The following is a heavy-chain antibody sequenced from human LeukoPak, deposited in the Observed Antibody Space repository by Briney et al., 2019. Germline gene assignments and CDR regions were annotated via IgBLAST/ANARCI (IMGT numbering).Heavy chain of an antibody. CDR2: IIPIFDTA. CDR3: AREPNDFWSGYLDY. Sequence: GASVKVSCKASGGTFSSYAISWVRQAPGQGLEWMGGIIPIFDTANYAQKFQGRVTITADESTSTAYMELSSLRSEDTAVYYCAREPNDFWSGYLDYWGQGTLVTVSS. V-gene: IGHV1-69*13. CDR1: GGTFSSYA. D-gene: IGHD3-3*01. J-gene: IGHJ4*02.